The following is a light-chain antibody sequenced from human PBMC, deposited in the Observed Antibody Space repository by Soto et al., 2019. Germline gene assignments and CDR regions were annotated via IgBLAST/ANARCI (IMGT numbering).Light chain of an antibody. V-gene: IGLV2-8*01. CDR3: CSYAGTKRV. CDR2: EVS. Sequence: QSVLTQPASVSGSPGQSITISCTGTSSDVGAYNYVSWYQQHPGKAPKLIIYEVSQRPSGVPDRFSGSRSGNTASLTVSGLQAEDEADYYCCSYAGTKRVFGTGTKVTVL. CDR1: SSDVGAYNY. J-gene: IGLJ1*01.